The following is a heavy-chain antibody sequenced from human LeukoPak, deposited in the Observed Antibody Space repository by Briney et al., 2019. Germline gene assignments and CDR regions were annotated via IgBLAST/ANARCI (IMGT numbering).Heavy chain of an antibody. CDR3: AKDSEYDYVWGSYRLSLDY. CDR1: GFTFSSYA. Sequence: GGSLRLSCAASGFTFSSYAMSWVRQAPGKGLGWVSAISGSGGSTYYADSVKGRFTISRDNSKNTLYLQMNSLRAEDTAVYHCAKDSEYDYVWGSYRLSLDYWGQGTLVTVSS. CDR2: ISGSGGST. J-gene: IGHJ4*02. V-gene: IGHV3-23*01. D-gene: IGHD3-16*02.